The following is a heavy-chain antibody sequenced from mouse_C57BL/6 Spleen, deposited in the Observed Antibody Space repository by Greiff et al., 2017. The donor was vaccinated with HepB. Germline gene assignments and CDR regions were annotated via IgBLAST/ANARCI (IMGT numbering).Heavy chain of an antibody. CDR2: INPYNGDT. J-gene: IGHJ3*01. D-gene: IGHD2-4*01. Sequence: VQLQQSGPELVKPGDSVKISCKASGYSFTGYFMNWVMQSHGKSLEWIGRINPYNGDTFYNQKFKGKATLTVDKSSSTAHMELRSLTSEDSAVYYCARRYDYDGGFAYWGQGTLVTVSA. CDR3: ARRYDYDGGFAY. V-gene: IGHV1-20*01. CDR1: GYSFTGYF.